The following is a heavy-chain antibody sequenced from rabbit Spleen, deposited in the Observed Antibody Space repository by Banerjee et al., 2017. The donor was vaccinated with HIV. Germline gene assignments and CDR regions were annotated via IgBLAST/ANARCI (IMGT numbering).Heavy chain of an antibody. CDR1: GFGFNNYG. CDR3: AREDVGWNFNL. J-gene: IGHJ4*01. Sequence: QEQLVESGGGLVQPGGSLKLSCKASGFGFNNYGVSWVRQAPGKGPEWIGCINTATGKDVYASWAKGRFTISKTSSTTVTLQMTSLTAADTATYFCAREDVGWNFNLWGQGTLVTVS. CDR2: INTATGKD. D-gene: IGHD1-1*01. V-gene: IGHV1S45*01.